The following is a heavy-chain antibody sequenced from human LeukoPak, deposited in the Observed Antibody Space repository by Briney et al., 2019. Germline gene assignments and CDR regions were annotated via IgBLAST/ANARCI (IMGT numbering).Heavy chain of an antibody. J-gene: IGHJ1*01. D-gene: IGHD6-19*01. CDR2: IYYRGST. Sequence: SETLSLTCTVSGGSISSYYWSWIRQPPGKGLEWIGYIYYRGSTNYNPSLKSRVAISVDTSKNQFSLKLSSVTAADTAVYYCARRDSSGWYEYFQHWGQGTLVTVSS. CDR3: ARRDSSGWYEYFQH. V-gene: IGHV4-59*08. CDR1: GGSISSYY.